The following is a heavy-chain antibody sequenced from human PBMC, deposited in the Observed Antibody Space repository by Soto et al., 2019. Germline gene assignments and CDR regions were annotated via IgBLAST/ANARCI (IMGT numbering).Heavy chain of an antibody. CDR3: AKDRTDYYDSSGYYYEGPFDY. D-gene: IGHD3-22*01. J-gene: IGHJ4*02. Sequence: GGSLRLSCAASGFAFSNYWMSWVRQAPGKGLQWVAIIQQDGSEKYYVDSVKGRFTISRDNAKNSLYLQMNSLRAEDTAVYYCAKDRTDYYDSSGYYYEGPFDYWGQGT. CDR1: GFAFSNYW. CDR2: IQQDGSEK. V-gene: IGHV3-7*01.